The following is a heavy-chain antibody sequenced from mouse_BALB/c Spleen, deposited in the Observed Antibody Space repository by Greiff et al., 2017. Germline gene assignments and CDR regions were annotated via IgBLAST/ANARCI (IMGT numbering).Heavy chain of an antibody. CDR2: ISDGGSYT. Sequence: EVKLMESGGGLVKPGGSLKLSCAASGFTFSDYYMYWVRQTPEKRLEWVATISDGGSYTYYPDSVKGRFTISRDNAKNNLYLQMSSLKSEDTAMYYCARDLTKRYWYFDVWGAGTTVTVSS. CDR1: GFTFSDYY. D-gene: IGHD2-12*01. V-gene: IGHV5-4*02. J-gene: IGHJ1*01. CDR3: ARDLTKRYWYFDV.